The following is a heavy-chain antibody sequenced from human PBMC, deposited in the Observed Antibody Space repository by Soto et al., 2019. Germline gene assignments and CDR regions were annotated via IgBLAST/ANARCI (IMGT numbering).Heavy chain of an antibody. CDR1: GFTFSSHG. D-gene: IGHD6-19*01. CDR3: ARGLHSSGWYEDY. V-gene: IGHV3-33*01. J-gene: IGHJ4*02. CDR2: IWYDGTDV. Sequence: QVQLVESGGGVVQPGTSLRLSCAASGFTFSSHGMHWVRQAPGKGLEWVAVIWYDGTDVKYADSVKGRFTTSRDKSKNTLYLQKNSLRVEDTAVYYCARGLHSSGWYEDYWGQGTLVTVSS.